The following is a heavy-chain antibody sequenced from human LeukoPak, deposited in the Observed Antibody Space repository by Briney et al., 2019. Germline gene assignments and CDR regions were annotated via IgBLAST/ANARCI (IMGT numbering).Heavy chain of an antibody. CDR3: AKAQSITMVRGVNWFDP. J-gene: IGHJ5*02. D-gene: IGHD3-10*01. Sequence: GGSLRLSCAASGFTFDDYAMHWVRQAPGKGLEWVSGISWNSGSIGYADSVKGRFTISRDNAKNSLYLQMNSLRAEDTALYYCAKAQSITMVRGVNWFDPWGQGTLVTVSS. CDR2: ISWNSGSI. V-gene: IGHV3-9*01. CDR1: GFTFDDYA.